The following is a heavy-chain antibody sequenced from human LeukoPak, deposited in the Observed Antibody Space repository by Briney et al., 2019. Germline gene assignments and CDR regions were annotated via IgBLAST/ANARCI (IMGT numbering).Heavy chain of an antibody. V-gene: IGHV3-30*03. J-gene: IGHJ4*02. CDR3: AVLGGSGYSSSWYPGYFDY. D-gene: IGHD6-13*01. CDR1: GFTFSNYG. Sequence: PGGSLRLSCTASGFTFSNYGMHWVRQAPGKGLEWVAVISYDGSNKYYADSVKGRFTISRDNSKNTLYLQMNSLRAEDTALYYCAVLGGSGYSSSWYPGYFDYWGQGTLVTVSS. CDR2: ISYDGSNK.